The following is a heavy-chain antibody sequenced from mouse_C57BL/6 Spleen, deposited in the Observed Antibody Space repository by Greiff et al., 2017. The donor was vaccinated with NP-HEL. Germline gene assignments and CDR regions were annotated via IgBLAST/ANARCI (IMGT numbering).Heavy chain of an antibody. D-gene: IGHD2-4*01. CDR1: GFTFSSYA. J-gene: IGHJ3*01. Sequence: VQLKESGEGLVKPGGSLKLSCAASGFTFSSYAMSWVRQTPEKRLEWVAYISSGGDYIYYADTVKGRFTISRDNARNTLYLQMSSLKSEDTAMYYCTRDAIYYDYDDRFAYWGQGTLVTVSA. CDR2: ISSGGDYI. CDR3: TRDAIYYDYDDRFAY. V-gene: IGHV5-9-1*02.